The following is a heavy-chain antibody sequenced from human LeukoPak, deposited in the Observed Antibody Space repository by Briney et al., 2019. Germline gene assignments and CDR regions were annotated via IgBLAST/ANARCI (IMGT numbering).Heavy chain of an antibody. CDR3: AKDVDYYDSTSFDY. CDR1: GFTFDDYA. CDR2: ISGDGGST. J-gene: IGHJ4*02. D-gene: IGHD3-22*01. V-gene: IGHV3-43*02. Sequence: GGSLRLSCAASGFTFDDYAMHWVRQAPGKGLEGVSLISGDGGSTYYADSVKGRFTISRDNSKNSLYLQMNSLRTEDTALYYCAKDVDYYDSTSFDYWGQGTLVTVSS.